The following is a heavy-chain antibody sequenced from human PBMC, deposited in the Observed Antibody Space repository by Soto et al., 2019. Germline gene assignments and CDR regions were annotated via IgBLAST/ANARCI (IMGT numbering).Heavy chain of an antibody. Sequence: TGGSLRLSCAAPGYTFRTSAMNWVRQGPGKGLEWVSRISASGDTTYYASSVKGRFTISRDNSKNTLFLQMNTLSADDTAVYYCAEDSGGSYYYCYGMDVWGQGTTVTVSS. V-gene: IGHV3-23*01. CDR2: ISASGDTT. CDR1: GYTFRTSA. CDR3: AEDSGGSYYYCYGMDV. D-gene: IGHD1-26*01. J-gene: IGHJ6*02.